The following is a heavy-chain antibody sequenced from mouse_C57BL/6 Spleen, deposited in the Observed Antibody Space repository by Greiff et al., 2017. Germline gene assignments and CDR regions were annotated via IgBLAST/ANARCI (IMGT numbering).Heavy chain of an antibody. V-gene: IGHV2-2*01. Sequence: VKLMESGPGLVQPSQSLSITCTVSGFSLTSYGVHWVRQSPGKGLEWLGVIWSGGSTDYNAAFISRLSISKDNSKSQVFFKMNSLQADDTAIYYCARNPSPDGYYLYYAMDYWGQGTSVTVSS. CDR1: GFSLTSYG. CDR2: IWSGGST. J-gene: IGHJ4*01. CDR3: ARNPSPDGYYLYYAMDY. D-gene: IGHD2-3*01.